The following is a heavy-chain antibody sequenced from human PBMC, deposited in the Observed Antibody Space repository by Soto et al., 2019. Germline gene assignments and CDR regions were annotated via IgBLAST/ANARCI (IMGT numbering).Heavy chain of an antibody. D-gene: IGHD6-19*01. CDR2: INAGNGNT. CDR1: GYTFTSCA. V-gene: IGHV1-3*01. J-gene: IGHJ4*02. CDR3: ARVRIAVAGFDY. Sequence: ASVKVSCKASGYTFTSCAMHWVRQAPGQRPEWMGWINAGNGNTKYSQKFQDRVTISKDTSANTAYMELSSLRSEDTAVYFCARVRIAVAGFDYWGQGTQVTVSS.